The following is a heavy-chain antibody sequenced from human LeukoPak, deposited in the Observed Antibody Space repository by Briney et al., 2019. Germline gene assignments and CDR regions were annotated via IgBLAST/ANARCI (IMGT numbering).Heavy chain of an antibody. CDR2: INHSGST. CDR1: GGSFSGYY. D-gene: IGHD3-16*02. J-gene: IGHJ6*02. V-gene: IGHV4-34*01. Sequence: HSETLSLTCAVYGGSFSGYYWSWIRQPPGKGLEWIGEINHSGSTNYNPSLKSRVTISVDTSKNQFSLKLSSVTAADTAVYYCARVSLMITFGGVIVRTPQYGMDVWGQGTTVTVSS. CDR3: ARVSLMITFGGVIVRTPQYGMDV.